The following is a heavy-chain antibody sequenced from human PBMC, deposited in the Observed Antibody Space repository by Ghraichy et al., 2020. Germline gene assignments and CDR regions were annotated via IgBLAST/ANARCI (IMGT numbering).Heavy chain of an antibody. V-gene: IGHV1-69*04. CDR3: ARDREQWLTRYWYFDL. D-gene: IGHD6-19*01. CDR1: GGTFSSYA. Sequence: KVSCKASGGTFSSYAISWVRQAPGQGLEWMGRIIPILGIANYAQKFQGRVTITADKSTSTAYMELSSLRSEDTAVYYCARDREQWLTRYWYFDLWGRGTLVTVSS. J-gene: IGHJ2*01. CDR2: IIPILGIA.